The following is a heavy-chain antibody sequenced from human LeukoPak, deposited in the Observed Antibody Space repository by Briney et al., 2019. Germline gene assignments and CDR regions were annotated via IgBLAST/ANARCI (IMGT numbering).Heavy chain of an antibody. V-gene: IGHV4-34*01. CDR1: GVSFSGYY. J-gene: IGHJ4*02. CDR2: INHSGST. Sequence: PSETLSLTCAVYGVSFSGYYWSWIRQPPGKGLEWIGEINHSGSTNYNPSLKSRVTISVDTSKNQFSLKLSSVTAADTAVYYCARVDSSGWSRVDYWGQGTLVTVSS. D-gene: IGHD6-19*01. CDR3: ARVDSSGWSRVDY.